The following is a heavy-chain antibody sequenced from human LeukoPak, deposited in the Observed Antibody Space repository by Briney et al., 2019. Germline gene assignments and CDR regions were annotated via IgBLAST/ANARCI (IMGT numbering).Heavy chain of an antibody. CDR1: GFTFSSYG. CDR3: ARVGVDSSSWYC. Sequence: PGRSLRLSCAASGFTFSSYGMHWVRQAPGKGLEWVAVIWYDGSNKYYADSVKGRFTISRDNSKNTLYLQMNSLRAEDTAVYYCARVGVDSSSWYCWGQGTLVTVSS. J-gene: IGHJ4*02. D-gene: IGHD6-13*01. V-gene: IGHV3-33*01. CDR2: IWYDGSNK.